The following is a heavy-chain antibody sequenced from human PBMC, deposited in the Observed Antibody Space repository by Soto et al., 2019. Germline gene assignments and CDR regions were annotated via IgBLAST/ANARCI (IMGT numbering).Heavy chain of an antibody. V-gene: IGHV3-66*01. CDR1: GFTVSSNY. CDR2: IYSGGSP. Sequence: GGSLRLSCAASGFTVSSNYMSWVRQAPGKGLEWVSVIYSGGSPYYADSVKGRFTISRDNSKNTLYLQMNSLRAEDTAVYYCARDRAAAGTDYWGQGTLVTVSS. J-gene: IGHJ4*02. D-gene: IGHD6-13*01. CDR3: ARDRAAAGTDY.